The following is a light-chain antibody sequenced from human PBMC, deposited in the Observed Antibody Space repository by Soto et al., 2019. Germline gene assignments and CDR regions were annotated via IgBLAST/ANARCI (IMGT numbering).Light chain of an antibody. J-gene: IGKJ3*01. CDR2: AAS. CDR1: QSISSY. Sequence: DIQMTQSPSSLSASVGDRVTITCRASQSISSYLNWYQQKPGKAPKLLIYAASTLQSGVPSRFSGSGSGTDFTLTISSLQPEDFATYYCQQLDSSPFTFGPGTKVDIK. V-gene: IGKV1-39*01. CDR3: QQLDSSPFT.